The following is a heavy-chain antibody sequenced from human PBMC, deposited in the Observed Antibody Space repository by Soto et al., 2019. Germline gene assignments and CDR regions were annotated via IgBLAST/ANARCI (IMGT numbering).Heavy chain of an antibody. J-gene: IGHJ4*02. CDR1: GFTFSSYA. D-gene: IGHD3-22*01. Sequence: GGSLRLSCAASGFTFSSYAMSWVRQAPGKGLEWVSAISGSGGSTYYADSVKGRFTISRDNSKNTLYLQMNSLRAEDTAVYYCAKGNGRYYYDSSGYYYWGQGTLVTVSS. CDR2: ISGSGGST. CDR3: AKGNGRYYYDSSGYYY. V-gene: IGHV3-23*01.